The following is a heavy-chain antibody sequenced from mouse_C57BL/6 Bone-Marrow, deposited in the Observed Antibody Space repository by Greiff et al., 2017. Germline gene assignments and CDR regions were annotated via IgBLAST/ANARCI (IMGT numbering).Heavy chain of an antibody. Sequence: EVHLVESGGGLVKPGGSLKLSCAASGFTFSDYGMHWVRQAPEKGLEWVAYISSGSSTIYYADTVKGRFTISRDHAKNTLFLQMTSLRSEDTAMYYCARGLRRYAMDYWGQGTSVTVSS. CDR1: GFTFSDYG. J-gene: IGHJ4*01. CDR2: ISSGSSTI. D-gene: IGHD2-4*01. CDR3: ARGLRRYAMDY. V-gene: IGHV5-17*01.